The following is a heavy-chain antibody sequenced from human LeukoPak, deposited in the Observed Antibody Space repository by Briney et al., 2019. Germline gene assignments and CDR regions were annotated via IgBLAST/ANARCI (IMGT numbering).Heavy chain of an antibody. CDR3: AISSAWYHDGFDI. Sequence: GASVKVSCKASGYAFTSYDVHWVRQGIGQGLEWMGWMNPNSGDTGYTEKFQDRVTMTRDTSRRVAYTQLSSLRSDDTAVYYCAISSAWYHDGFDIWGQGTMVSVSS. V-gene: IGHV1-8*01. CDR2: MNPNSGDT. D-gene: IGHD6-19*01. CDR1: GYAFTSYD. J-gene: IGHJ3*02.